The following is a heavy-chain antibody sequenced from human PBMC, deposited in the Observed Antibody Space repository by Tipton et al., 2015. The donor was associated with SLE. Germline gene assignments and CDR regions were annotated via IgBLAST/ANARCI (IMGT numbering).Heavy chain of an antibody. Sequence: TLSLTCTVSGDSIRSNTVQWSWIRQPAGRGLEWIGYIYYSGSTNYNPSLKSRVTMSVDTSKNQFSLRLTSVTAADTAVYYCARLEDPFGIFGVPKGWFDPWGQGTLVTVSS. CDR2: IYYSGST. CDR3: ARLEDPFGIFGVPKGWFDP. CDR1: GDSIRSNTVQ. V-gene: IGHV4-61*10. D-gene: IGHD3-3*01. J-gene: IGHJ5*02.